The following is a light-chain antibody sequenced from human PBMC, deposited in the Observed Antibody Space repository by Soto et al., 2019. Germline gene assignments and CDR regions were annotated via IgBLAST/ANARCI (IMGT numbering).Light chain of an antibody. V-gene: IGLV1-44*01. CDR3: AAWDDSLLGVV. CDR1: RSSIGINT. CDR2: SNG. J-gene: IGLJ3*02. Sequence: QSVLTQPPSASGTPGQTVTISCSGTRSSIGINTVNWYQQFPGTAPKLLIYSNGLRPSGVPDRISGSKSGTSASLAISGLQSEDEADYCCAAWDDSLLGVVFGGGTKLTVL.